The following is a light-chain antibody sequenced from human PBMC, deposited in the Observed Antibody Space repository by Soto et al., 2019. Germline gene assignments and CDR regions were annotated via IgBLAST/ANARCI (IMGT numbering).Light chain of an antibody. J-gene: IGLJ2*01. V-gene: IGLV2-8*01. Sequence: QYVLTQPPSASGSPGQSITISCTGTSSDVGAYNYVSWYQQLPGKAPKLIIHEVNKRPSGVPDRFSGSKSGNTASLTVTGLQAEDEADYYCSSYAGSNILIFGEGTKLTVL. CDR3: SSYAGSNILI. CDR2: EVN. CDR1: SSDVGAYNY.